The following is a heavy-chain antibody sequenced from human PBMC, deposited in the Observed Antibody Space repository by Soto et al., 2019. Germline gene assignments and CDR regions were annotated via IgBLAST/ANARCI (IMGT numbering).Heavy chain of an antibody. V-gene: IGHV3-30*03. J-gene: IGHJ3*02. CDR3: APDRIYDWNHRGAFDI. D-gene: IGHD1-20*01. CDR1: GFTLSSNG. CDR2: ISHDGSNK. Sequence: QVQLVESGGGVVQPGRSLRLSCAASGFTLSSNGMHWVRQAPGKGLEWVAVISHDGSNKYYADSVKGRFTISRDNSKSTLYLQMNSLRVEHTAVYYCAPDRIYDWNHRGAFDIWGQGTVVTVSS.